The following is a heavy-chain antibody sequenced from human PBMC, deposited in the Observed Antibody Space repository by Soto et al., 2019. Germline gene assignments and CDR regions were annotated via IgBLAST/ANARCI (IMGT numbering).Heavy chain of an antibody. CDR2: INPNSGGT. J-gene: IGHJ6*03. CDR1: GYTFTGYY. D-gene: IGHD6-6*01. Sequence: ASVKVSCKASGYTFTGYYMHWVRQAPGQGLEWMGWINPNSGGTNYAQKFQGWVTMTRDTSISTAYMELSRLRSDDTAVYYCARGKRIAARYYYYYMDVWSKGTTVTVSS. V-gene: IGHV1-2*04. CDR3: ARGKRIAARYYYYYMDV.